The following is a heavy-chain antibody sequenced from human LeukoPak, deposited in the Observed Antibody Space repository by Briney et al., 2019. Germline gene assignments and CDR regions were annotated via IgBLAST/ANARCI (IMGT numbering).Heavy chain of an antibody. J-gene: IGHJ3*02. CDR2: IIPIFGTA. V-gene: IGHV1-69*06. Sequence: AASVKVSCKASGGTFSSYAISWVRQAPGQGLEWMGGIIPIFGTANYAQKFQGRVTITADKSTSTAYMELSSLRSEDTAVYYCARRRGRVNDAFDIWGQGTMVTVSS. CDR3: ARRRGRVNDAFDI. CDR1: GGTFSSYA. D-gene: IGHD2-21*01.